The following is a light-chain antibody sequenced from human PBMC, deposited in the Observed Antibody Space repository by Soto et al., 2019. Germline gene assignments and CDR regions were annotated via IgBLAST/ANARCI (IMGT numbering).Light chain of an antibody. Sequence: EIVLTQSPPTLSLSPGERATLSCRASQSVSSYLAWYQQKPGQAPRLLIYDASKRATGIPARFSGSGSGTDFTFTISSLEPEDFAVYYCQQRSNWPPTWTFGQGTRVEIK. CDR2: DAS. CDR1: QSVSSY. V-gene: IGKV3-11*01. CDR3: QQRSNWPPTWT. J-gene: IGKJ1*01.